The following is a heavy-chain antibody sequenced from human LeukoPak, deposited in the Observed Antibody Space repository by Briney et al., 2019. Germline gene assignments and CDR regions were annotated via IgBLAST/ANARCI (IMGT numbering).Heavy chain of an antibody. CDR3: VRGPHIAATSY. CDR1: GFTFSSYW. J-gene: IGHJ4*02. V-gene: IGHV3-7*03. D-gene: IGHD6-25*01. Sequence: GGSLRLSCAASGFTFSSYWMSWVRQAAGKGLEWVANIKQDGSEKQYVDSVKGRFAISRDNAKKSLYLQINTLRAEDTAVYYCVRGPHIAATSYWGQGTLVTVSS. CDR2: IKQDGSEK.